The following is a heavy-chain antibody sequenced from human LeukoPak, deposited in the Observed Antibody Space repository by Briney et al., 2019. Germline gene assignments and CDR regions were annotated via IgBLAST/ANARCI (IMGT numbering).Heavy chain of an antibody. CDR1: GFTFSSYA. J-gene: IGHJ4*02. Sequence: PGGSLRLSCAASGFTFSSYATSWVRQAPGKGLEWVSAISGSGGSTYYADSVKGRFTISRDNSKNTLYLQMNSLRAEDTAVYYCAKDNFRGISPQDYWGQGTLVTVSS. V-gene: IGHV3-23*01. CDR2: ISGSGGST. CDR3: AKDNFRGISPQDY. D-gene: IGHD3-16*01.